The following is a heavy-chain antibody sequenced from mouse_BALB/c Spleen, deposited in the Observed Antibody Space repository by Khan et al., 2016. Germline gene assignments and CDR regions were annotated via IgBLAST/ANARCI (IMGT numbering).Heavy chain of an antibody. CDR2: IDPENGAT. V-gene: IGHV14-4*02. CDR3: NANYYGNYNYFDY. CDR1: GFNIKDYY. Sequence: VQLQQSGAELVRSGASVRLSCTASGFNIKDYYIHWVKQRPEQGLEWIGWIDPENGATEYAPKFQGKATMTADTSSNTAYLQLSRRTSEDTAVNYCNANYYGNYNYFDYWGQGTTLTVSS. D-gene: IGHD2-1*01. J-gene: IGHJ2*01.